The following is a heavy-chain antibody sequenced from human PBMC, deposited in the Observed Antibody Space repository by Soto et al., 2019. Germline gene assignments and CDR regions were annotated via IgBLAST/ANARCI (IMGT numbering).Heavy chain of an antibody. V-gene: IGHV1-69*06. J-gene: IGHJ4*02. CDR1: GGTFSSYA. D-gene: IGHD5-18*01. CDR2: IIPIFGTA. Sequence: ASVKVSCKASGGTFSSYAISWVRQAPGQGLEWMGGIIPIFGTANYAQKFQGRVTITADKSTSTAYMELSSLRSEDTAVYYCASRVASYGYYYFDYWGQGTLVTVSS. CDR3: ASRVASYGYYYFDY.